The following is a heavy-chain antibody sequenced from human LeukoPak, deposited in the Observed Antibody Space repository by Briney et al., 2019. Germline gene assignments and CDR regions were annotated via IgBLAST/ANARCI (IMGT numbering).Heavy chain of an antibody. J-gene: IGHJ6*02. V-gene: IGHV4-59*01. CDR3: ARGHCSSTSCYSYYYYGMDV. D-gene: IGHD2-2*01. CDR2: IYYSGST. CDR1: GGSISSYY. Sequence: SETLSLTCTVSGGSISSYYWSWIRQPPGKGLEWIGYIYYSGSTNYNPSLKSRVTISVDTSKNQFSLKLSSVTAADTAVYYCARGHCSSTSCYSYYYYGMDVWGQGTTVTVSS.